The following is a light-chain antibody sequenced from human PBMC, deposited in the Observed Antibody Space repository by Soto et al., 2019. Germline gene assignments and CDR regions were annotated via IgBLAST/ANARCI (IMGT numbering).Light chain of an antibody. J-gene: IGLJ2*01. Sequence: SYELTQQPSVSLAPGETAKITCGGNNIGGKSVHWYQWKPGQAPTLLIYNDGDRPSGLPERSSGSNSANMATLTVSRVEDGDEADYYCQVWGSNAVPDVVFGGGTKLTVL. CDR3: QVWGSNAVPDVV. CDR1: NIGGKS. CDR2: NDG. V-gene: IGLV3-21*01.